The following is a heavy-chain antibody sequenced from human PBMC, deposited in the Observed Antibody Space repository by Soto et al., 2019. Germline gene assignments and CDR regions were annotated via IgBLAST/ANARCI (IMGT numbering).Heavy chain of an antibody. Sequence: GGSLRLACAASGFTFSSYWMSWVRQAPGKGLEWVANIKQDGSEKYYVDSVKGRFTISRDNAKNSLYLQMNSLRAEDTAVYYCARLGYCTNGVCSGLDYWGQGTLVTVSS. CDR2: IKQDGSEK. CDR3: ARLGYCTNGVCSGLDY. J-gene: IGHJ4*02. CDR1: GFTFSSYW. D-gene: IGHD2-8*01. V-gene: IGHV3-7*01.